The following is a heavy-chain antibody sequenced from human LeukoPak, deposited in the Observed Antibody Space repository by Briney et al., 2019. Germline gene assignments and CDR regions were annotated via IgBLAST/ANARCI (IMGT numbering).Heavy chain of an antibody. V-gene: IGHV3-7*01. CDR2: IKEDGTER. CDR1: GFSLSRYW. J-gene: IGHJ5*02. CDR3: ARGAGVVADL. D-gene: IGHD2-15*01. Sequence: GGSLRLSCLASGFSLSRYWMSWVRRAPGKGLEWVANIKEDGTERHYVESVKGRFVVSRDNVKNSLDLQMNNLRVEDTAFYYCARGAGVVADLWGQGTLVIVSS.